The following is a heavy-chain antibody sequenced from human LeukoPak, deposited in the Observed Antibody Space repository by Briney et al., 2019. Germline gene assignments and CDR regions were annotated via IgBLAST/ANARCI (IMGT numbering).Heavy chain of an antibody. J-gene: IGHJ4*02. CDR2: IYSSGST. V-gene: IGHV4-39*07. Sequence: SETLSLTCTVSGGSISSSYYYWGWIRQPPGKGLEWIGSIYSSGSTYYNPSLKSRVTISVDTSKNQFSLKLSSVTAADTAVYYCARSSGSRPSHFDYWGQGTLVTVSS. D-gene: IGHD3-22*01. CDR3: ARSSGSRPSHFDY. CDR1: GGSISSSYYY.